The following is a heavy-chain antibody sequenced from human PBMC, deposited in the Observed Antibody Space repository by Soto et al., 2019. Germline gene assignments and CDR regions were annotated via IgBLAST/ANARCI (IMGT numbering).Heavy chain of an antibody. CDR2: ISSSSSYI. V-gene: IGHV3-21*01. D-gene: IGHD2-2*01. J-gene: IGHJ6*02. CDR3: ARSEYQLLWGMDV. Sequence: EVQLVESGGGLVKPGGSLRLSCAASGFTFSSYSMNWVRQAPGKGLEWVSSISSSSSYIYYADSVKGRFTISRDNAKNSLYLQMNSLRAEDRAVYYCARSEYQLLWGMDVWGQGTTVTVSS. CDR1: GFTFSSYS.